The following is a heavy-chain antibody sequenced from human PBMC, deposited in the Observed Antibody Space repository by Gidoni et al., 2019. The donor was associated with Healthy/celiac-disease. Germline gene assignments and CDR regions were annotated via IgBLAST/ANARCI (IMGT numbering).Heavy chain of an antibody. D-gene: IGHD6-13*01. Sequence: EVQLVESGGGLVKPGGSLRLSCAASGFTFSSYSMNWVRQAPGKGLEWVSSISSSSSYIYYADSVKGRFTISRDNAKNSLYLQMHSLRAEDTAVYYCARGLSSSWGYYFDYWGQGTLVTVSS. CDR2: ISSSSSYI. CDR3: ARGLSSSWGYYFDY. CDR1: GFTFSSYS. V-gene: IGHV3-21*06. J-gene: IGHJ4*02.